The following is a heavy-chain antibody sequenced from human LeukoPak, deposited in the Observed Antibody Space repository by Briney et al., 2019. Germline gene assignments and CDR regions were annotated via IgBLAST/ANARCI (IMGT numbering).Heavy chain of an antibody. J-gene: IGHJ4*02. V-gene: IGHV4-39*01. CDR1: GGSISSSSYY. CDR2: IYYSGCT. CDR3: ASSRIAVAGYDY. D-gene: IGHD6-19*01. Sequence: SETLSLTCTVSGGSISSSSYYWGWIRQPPGKGLEWIGSIYYSGCTYYNPSLKSRVTISVDTSKNQFSLKLSSVTAADTAVYYCASSRIAVAGYDYWGQGTLVTVSS.